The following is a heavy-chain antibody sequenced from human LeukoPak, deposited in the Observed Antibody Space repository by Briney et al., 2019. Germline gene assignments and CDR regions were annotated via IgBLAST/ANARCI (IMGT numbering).Heavy chain of an antibody. V-gene: IGHV3-7*03. Sequence: PGGSLRLSCAASGFTFSSYWMSWVRQTPGKGLEWVANIKQDGHERFYVDSVKGRFTISRDNAKNSLYLEMNRLTADDPAVYYCAREGIWGQGTLVTVSS. J-gene: IGHJ4*02. CDR1: GFTFSSYW. CDR3: AREGI. CDR2: IKQDGHER.